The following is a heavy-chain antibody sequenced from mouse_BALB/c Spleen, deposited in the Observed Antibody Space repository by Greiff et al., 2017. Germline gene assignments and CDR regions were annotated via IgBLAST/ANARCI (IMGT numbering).Heavy chain of an antibody. Sequence: EVMLVESGGGLVKPGGSLKLSCAASGFTFRSYAMSWVRQSPEKRLEWVAEISSGGSYTYYPDTVTGRFTISRDNAKNTLYLEMSSLRSVDTAMYYCARVKYGNYAMDYWGQGTSVTVSS. J-gene: IGHJ4*01. CDR3: ARVKYGNYAMDY. CDR1: GFTFRSYA. CDR2: ISSGGSYT. D-gene: IGHD2-10*02. V-gene: IGHV5-9-4*01.